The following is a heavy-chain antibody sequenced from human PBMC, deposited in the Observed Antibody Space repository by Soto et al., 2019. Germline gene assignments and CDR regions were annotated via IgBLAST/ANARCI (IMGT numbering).Heavy chain of an antibody. CDR3: ARDLAAAAY. Sequence: QVQLVQSGAEVKKPGASVKVSCKASGYIFTNYYIHWVRQAPGQGLEWMAIINPLPTSGSTNYAQKFQGRVTVTRDTSTSTVYLELSSLGSDDTAVYYCARDLAAAAYWGQGTLVTVSS. J-gene: IGHJ4*02. D-gene: IGHD6-13*01. V-gene: IGHV1-46*01. CDR2: INPLPTSGST. CDR1: GYIFTNYY.